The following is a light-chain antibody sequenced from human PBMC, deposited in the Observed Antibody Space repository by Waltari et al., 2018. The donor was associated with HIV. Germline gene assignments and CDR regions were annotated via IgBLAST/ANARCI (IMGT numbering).Light chain of an antibody. CDR1: SNDVGGYNY. CDR2: EVS. Sequence: QSALTQPPSASGSPGQSVTISCTGTSNDVGGYNYVSWYQQHPGKAPKLMIYEVSERPSGVPYRFSGSKSGNTASLTVSGLQAEDEADYYCSSYSGGNNFDVVFGGGTKLTVL. J-gene: IGLJ2*01. V-gene: IGLV2-8*01. CDR3: SSYSGGNNFDVV.